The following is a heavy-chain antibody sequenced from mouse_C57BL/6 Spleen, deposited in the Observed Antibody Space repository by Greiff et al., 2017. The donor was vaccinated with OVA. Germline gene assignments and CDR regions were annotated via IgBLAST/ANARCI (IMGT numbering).Heavy chain of an antibody. J-gene: IGHJ2*01. CDR3: ARTRDYDLDY. V-gene: IGHV1-26*01. CDR1: GYTFTDYY. D-gene: IGHD2-4*01. CDR2: INPNNGGT. Sequence: VQLQQSGPELVKPGASVKISCKASGYTFTDYYMNWVKQSHGKSLEWIGDINPNNGGTSYNQKFKGKATLTVDKSSSTAYMELRSLTSEDSAVYYCARTRDYDLDYWGQGTTLTVSS.